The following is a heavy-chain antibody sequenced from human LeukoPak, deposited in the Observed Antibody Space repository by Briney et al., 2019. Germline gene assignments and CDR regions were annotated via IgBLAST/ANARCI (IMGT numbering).Heavy chain of an antibody. Sequence: PGGSLRLSCAASGFTFRSYGMYWDRQAPGKVLEWVALIQYDGTNKYYADSVKGRFTISRDNSKNTLYLQMNSLRAEDTAVYYCAELGITMIGGVWGKGTTVTISS. V-gene: IGHV3-30*02. J-gene: IGHJ6*04. CDR3: AELGITMIGGV. D-gene: IGHD3-10*02. CDR2: IQYDGTNK. CDR1: GFTFRSYG.